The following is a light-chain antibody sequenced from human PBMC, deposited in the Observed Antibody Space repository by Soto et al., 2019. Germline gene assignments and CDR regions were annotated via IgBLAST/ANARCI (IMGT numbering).Light chain of an antibody. Sequence: DIVMTQSQDSLDVSLGERTTINCKSSKSVLYSSNDKNYLAWYQQKPGLPTQLLIYWASTRASGVPDRFSGSGSGTDFPLPLSTLQAEDVEVYYRQQYYSSPWTFGQGTNVDIK. V-gene: IGKV4-1*01. CDR1: KSVLYSSNDKNY. J-gene: IGKJ1*01. CDR2: WAS. CDR3: QQYYSSPWT.